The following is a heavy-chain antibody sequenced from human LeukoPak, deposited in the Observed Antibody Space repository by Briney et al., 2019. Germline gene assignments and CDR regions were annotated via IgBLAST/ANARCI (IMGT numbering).Heavy chain of an antibody. CDR3: AGHHPRNTVDF. Sequence: SETLSLTCTVSGGSISSYYWSWIRQPPGKGLEWIAYISDIGSINYNPSLKSRVTISLDTSKNQFSLKLSSVTASDTAVYYCAGHHPRNTVDFWGQGTLVTVSS. D-gene: IGHD2-8*02. V-gene: IGHV4-59*08. CDR1: GGSISSYY. J-gene: IGHJ4*02. CDR2: ISDIGSI.